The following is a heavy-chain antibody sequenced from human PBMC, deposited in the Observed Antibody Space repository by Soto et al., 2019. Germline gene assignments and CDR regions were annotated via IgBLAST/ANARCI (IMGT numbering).Heavy chain of an antibody. J-gene: IGHJ4*02. D-gene: IGHD4-4*01. Sequence: ETLSLTCPISYGSSSFSNVFCCWFRQPPGKGLEWIVNIDYSGTAYFNPSLGTRVTFPVDTSKNQFSLTLYSVTAADTAVYYCATTTGRHRDFWGQGILVTVSS. CDR3: ATTTGRHRDF. CDR1: YGSSSFSNVF. V-gene: IGHV4-39*01. CDR2: IDYSGTA.